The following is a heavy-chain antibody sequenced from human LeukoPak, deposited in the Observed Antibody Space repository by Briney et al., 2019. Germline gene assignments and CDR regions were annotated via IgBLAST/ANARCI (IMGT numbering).Heavy chain of an antibody. V-gene: IGHV3-23*01. CDR3: AKEGGA. J-gene: IGHJ5*02. D-gene: IGHD3-16*01. Sequence: PGGSLRLSCVGSGFTFSSYTTTWVRQAPGKGLERVSAIGGRGGSTYYADSVKGRFTITRDNSKNTLYMQMDSLRAEDTAVYYCAKEGGAWGLGTLVTVSS. CDR2: IGGRGGST. CDR1: GFTFSSYT.